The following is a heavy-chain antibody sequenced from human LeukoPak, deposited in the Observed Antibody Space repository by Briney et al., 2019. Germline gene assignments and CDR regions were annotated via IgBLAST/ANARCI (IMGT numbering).Heavy chain of an antibody. Sequence: PSGTLSLTGVVSGDSDGSSHWWSWVRQPPGKGLEWIGEIYHNGRTNYNPSLKSRVTISVDKSNNHFSLKLSSVTAADTAVYYCAAWEVRSAFDYWGQGTLVTVSS. V-gene: IGHV4-4*02. J-gene: IGHJ4*02. CDR1: GDSDGSSHW. CDR2: IYHNGRT. CDR3: AAWEVRSAFDY. D-gene: IGHD1-26*01.